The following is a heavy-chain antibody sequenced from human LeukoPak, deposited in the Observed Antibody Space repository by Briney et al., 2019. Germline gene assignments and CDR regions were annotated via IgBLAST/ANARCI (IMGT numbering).Heavy chain of an antibody. J-gene: IGHJ6*03. CDR2: IYYTGNT. V-gene: IGHV4-39*07. CDR1: GDSISTSKSY. CDR3: ARAYYYYYMDV. Sequence: PSETLSLTCTVSGDSISTSKSYWGWIRQPPLKGLEWIGSIYYTGNTYYNASLKNRVTISVDTSKNQFSLKLSSVTAADTAVYYCARAYYYYYMDVWGKGTTVTISS.